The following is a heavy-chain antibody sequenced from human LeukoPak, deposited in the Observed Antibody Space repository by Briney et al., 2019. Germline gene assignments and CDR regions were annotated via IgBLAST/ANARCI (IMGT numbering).Heavy chain of an antibody. CDR3: AREGLYYGSSFDY. CDR2: ISSDGSST. D-gene: IGHD3-3*01. V-gene: IGHV3-74*01. Sequence: GGSLRLSCGAYGFTFRSHWMHWVRQPPGKGLVWVSRISSDGSSTSYADFVKGRFTISRDNAKNTLYLQMNSLRAEDTAVYHCAREGLYYGSSFDYWGQGTLVTVSS. J-gene: IGHJ4*02. CDR1: GFTFRSHW.